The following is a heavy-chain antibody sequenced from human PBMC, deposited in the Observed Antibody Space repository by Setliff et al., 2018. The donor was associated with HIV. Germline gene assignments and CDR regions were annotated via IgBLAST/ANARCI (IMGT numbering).Heavy chain of an antibody. V-gene: IGHV3-13*01. J-gene: IGHJ6*03. CDR3: TRRAGYTSSWYREDYYYMDV. D-gene: IGHD6-13*01. CDR2: IDTNGNT. Sequence: GGSLRLSCAASGFTFVSYGMHWVRQAPGKGLEWVSGIDTNGNTYYPGSVKGRFTISRENAKNSLYLQMNSLRAGDTAVYYCTRRAGYTSSWYREDYYYMDVWGKGTTVTVSS. CDR1: GFTFVSYG.